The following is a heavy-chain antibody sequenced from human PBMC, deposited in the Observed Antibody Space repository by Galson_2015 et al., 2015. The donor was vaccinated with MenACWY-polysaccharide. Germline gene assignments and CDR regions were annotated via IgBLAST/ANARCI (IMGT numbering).Heavy chain of an antibody. CDR1: GGSIRSSNHF. V-gene: IGHV4-39*01. J-gene: IGHJ4*02. Sequence: SETLSLTCTVSGGSIRSSNHFWGWIRQPQGKGLEWIGAIYYTGTTYFRSSLKARASMSMDTARNQFSLKINAVTATETAIYYCARYVRYGTGSFYRVDWGQGTLVTVSS. CDR2: IYYTGTT. CDR3: ARYVRYGTGSFYRVD. D-gene: IGHD3-10*01.